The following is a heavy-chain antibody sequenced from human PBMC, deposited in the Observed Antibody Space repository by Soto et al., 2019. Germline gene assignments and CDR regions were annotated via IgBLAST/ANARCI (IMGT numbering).Heavy chain of an antibody. J-gene: IGHJ5*02. D-gene: IGHD6-13*01. CDR1: GFTFSSYA. Sequence: EVQLLESGGGLVQPGGSLRLSCAASGFTFSSYAMSWVRQAPGKGLEWVSAISGSGGSTYYADSVKGRFTISRDNSKNTLYLQMNSLRAEDTAVYYCAKDNFSGYSSSWYPGRDWFDPWGQGTLVTVSS. V-gene: IGHV3-23*01. CDR2: ISGSGGST. CDR3: AKDNFSGYSSSWYPGRDWFDP.